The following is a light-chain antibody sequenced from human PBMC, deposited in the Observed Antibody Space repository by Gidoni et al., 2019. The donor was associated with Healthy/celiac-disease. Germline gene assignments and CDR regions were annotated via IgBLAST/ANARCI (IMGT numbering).Light chain of an antibody. CDR3: SSYTSSSTLVV. CDR1: SSDVGGYNY. CDR2: GVS. J-gene: IGLJ2*01. Sequence: QSALTQPASVSGSPGQPILISCTGTSSDVGGYNYVSWYQQHPGKAPKLMIYGVSNRPSGVSNRFSGSKSGNTASLTISGLQAEDEADYYCSSYTSSSTLVVFGGGTKLTVL. V-gene: IGLV2-14*01.